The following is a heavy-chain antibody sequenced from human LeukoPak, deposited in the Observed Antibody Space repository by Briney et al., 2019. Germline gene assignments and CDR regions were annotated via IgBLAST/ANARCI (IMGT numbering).Heavy chain of an antibody. CDR2: TSYSGST. Sequence: SETLSLTCTVSGDSISTYYWSWIRQPPGEGLEWIGSTSYSGSTHYNPSLKSRVTISLDTSKNEFSLRLYSVTAADTAVYYCARRREEMAAIAEGNWVAPWGQGTLVSVSS. CDR3: ARRREEMAAIAEGNWVAP. D-gene: IGHD5-24*01. J-gene: IGHJ5*02. V-gene: IGHV4-59*08. CDR1: GDSISTYY.